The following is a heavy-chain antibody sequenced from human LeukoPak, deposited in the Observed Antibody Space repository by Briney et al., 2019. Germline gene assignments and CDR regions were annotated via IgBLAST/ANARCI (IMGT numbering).Heavy chain of an antibody. J-gene: IGHJ4*02. CDR2: ISAYNGNT. D-gene: IGHD2-8*01. CDR3: ARDIVLMVYAGYYFDY. Sequence: AASVTVSCKASGYTFTSYGISWVRQAPGQGLEWMGWISAYNGNTNYAQKLQGRVTMTTDTSTSTAYMELRSLRSDDTAVYYCARDIVLMVYAGYYFDYWGQGTLVTVSS. V-gene: IGHV1-18*01. CDR1: GYTFTSYG.